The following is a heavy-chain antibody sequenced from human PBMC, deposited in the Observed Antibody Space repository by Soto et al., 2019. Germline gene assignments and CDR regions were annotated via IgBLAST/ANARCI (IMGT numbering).Heavy chain of an antibody. CDR2: IVVGGGTT. D-gene: IGHD3-3*01. Sequence: EVQLLASGGGLVQPGGSLRLSCAASGVTFSNYGMNWVRQAPGKGLEWVSAIVVGGGTTYYADSVRSRFTVSRDNSENALYLQMISLRAEDTAVYYCAKDHDSDFWVGYPNWVDPWGQGTLVTVSS. V-gene: IGHV3-23*01. J-gene: IGHJ5*01. CDR1: GVTFSNYG. CDR3: AKDHDSDFWVGYPNWVDP.